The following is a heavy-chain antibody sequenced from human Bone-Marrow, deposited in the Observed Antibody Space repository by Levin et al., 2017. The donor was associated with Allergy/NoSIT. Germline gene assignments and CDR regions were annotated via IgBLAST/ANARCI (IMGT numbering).Heavy chain of an antibody. D-gene: IGHD3-16*01. V-gene: IGHV3-11*01. CDR2: ISKDSYRT. Sequence: GGFLRLSCAGSGFVFGDFYMSWLRQAPGKGLEWIAYISKDSYRTYYADSVRGRFTISRDNSKNSLYLHMNSLTAADTAVYYCARDGGLIDYWGQGTLVTVSS. CDR1: GFVFGDFY. J-gene: IGHJ4*02. CDR3: ARDGGLIDY.